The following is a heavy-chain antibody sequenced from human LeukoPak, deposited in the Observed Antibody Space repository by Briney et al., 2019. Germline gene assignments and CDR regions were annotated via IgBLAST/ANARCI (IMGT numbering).Heavy chain of an antibody. CDR2: MNPNSGNT. V-gene: IGHV1-8*01. Sequence: ASVKVSCKASGYTFTSFDINWVRQATGQGLEWMGWMNPNSGNTGYAQKFQGRVTMTRNTSISTAYMELSSLRSEDTAVYYCASSKLPDTYYYFDYWGQGTLVTVSS. CDR3: ASSKLPDTYYYFDY. J-gene: IGHJ4*02. D-gene: IGHD1-14*01. CDR1: GYTFTSFD.